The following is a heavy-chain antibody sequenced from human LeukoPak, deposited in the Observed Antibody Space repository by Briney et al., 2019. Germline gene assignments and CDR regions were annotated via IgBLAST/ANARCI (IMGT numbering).Heavy chain of an antibody. V-gene: IGHV3-48*04. CDR2: ISSSSSTI. Sequence: GGSLRLSCAASGFTFSSYSMNWVRQAPGKGLEWVSYISSSSSTIYYADSVKGRFTISRDNAKNSLYLQMNSLRGEDTAVYHCARAPPPGYYFGYWGQGILVTVSS. CDR1: GFTFSSYS. J-gene: IGHJ4*02. CDR3: ARAPPPGYYFGY.